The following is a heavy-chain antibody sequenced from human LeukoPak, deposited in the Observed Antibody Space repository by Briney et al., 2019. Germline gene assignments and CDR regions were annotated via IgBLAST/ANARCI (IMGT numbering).Heavy chain of an antibody. CDR2: INHSGST. CDR3: ARILGGVGYSSSSRALDY. D-gene: IGHD6-6*01. J-gene: IGHJ4*02. CDR1: GGSFSGYY. V-gene: IGHV4-34*01. Sequence: SETLSLTCAVYGGSFSGYYWSWIRQPPGKGLEWIGEINHSGSTNYNPSLKSRVTISVDKSKNQFSLKLSSVTAADTAVYYCARILGGVGYSSSSRALDYWGQGTLVTVSS.